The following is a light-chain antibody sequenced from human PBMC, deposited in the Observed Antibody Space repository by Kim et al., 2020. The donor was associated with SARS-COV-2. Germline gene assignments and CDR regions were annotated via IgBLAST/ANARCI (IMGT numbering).Light chain of an antibody. CDR3: QRYNDH. Sequence: DIQVTQSPSTLSASVGDRVTITCRVSQSVSNWFAWYQQKPGRAPKLLIYDASSLESGVPSRFSGSGFGTEFTLTISSLQPDDFATYYCQRYNDHFGGGTKVDIK. CDR2: DAS. CDR1: QSVSNW. V-gene: IGKV1-5*01. J-gene: IGKJ4*01.